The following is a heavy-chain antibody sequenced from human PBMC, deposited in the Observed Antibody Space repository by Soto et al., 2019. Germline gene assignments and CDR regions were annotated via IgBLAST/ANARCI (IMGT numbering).Heavy chain of an antibody. J-gene: IGHJ5*02. Sequence: QVQLVQSGAEVKKPGSSVKVSCKASGGTFSSYTISWVRQAPGQGLEWMGRIIPILGIANYAQKFQGRVKSTEDTSPMTAYMELSSLRSEDTAVYYCARDLFGCSGGSCYPPWFDPWGQGTLVTVSS. CDR1: GGTFSSYT. D-gene: IGHD2-15*01. CDR3: ARDLFGCSGGSCYPPWFDP. V-gene: IGHV1-69*08. CDR2: IIPILGIA.